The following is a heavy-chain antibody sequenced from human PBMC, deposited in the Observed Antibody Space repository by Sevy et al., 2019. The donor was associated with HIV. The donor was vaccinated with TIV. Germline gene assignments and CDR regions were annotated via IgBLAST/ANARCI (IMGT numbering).Heavy chain of an antibody. D-gene: IGHD5-12*01. V-gene: IGHV3-33*01. CDR2: IWFDGSNT. CDR3: ARDLEFYDSCAYGPAFMPDF. J-gene: IGHJ4*01. CDR1: GFTFSSYG. Sequence: GGSLRLSCAASGFTFSSYGMHWVRQAPGKGLEWVAVIWFDGSNTYYADSVKGRFTISRDIAKNTLHLQMNSLRAEDTAVDYCARDLEFYDSCAYGPAFMPDFWGHGTLVTVSS.